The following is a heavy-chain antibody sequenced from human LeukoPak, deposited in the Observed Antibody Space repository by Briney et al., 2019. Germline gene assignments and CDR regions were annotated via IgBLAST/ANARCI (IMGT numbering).Heavy chain of an antibody. V-gene: IGHV3-48*03. CDR2: ISSSGSTI. CDR3: ARDRNYYYYGMDV. J-gene: IGHJ6*01. CDR1: GFTFSSYE. Sequence: PGGSLRLSCAASGFTFSSYEMNWVRQAPGKGLEWVSYISSSGSTIYYADSVKGRFTISRDNAKNSLYLPMNSMRAEDTAVYYCARDRNYYYYGMDVWGKGTTVTVSS.